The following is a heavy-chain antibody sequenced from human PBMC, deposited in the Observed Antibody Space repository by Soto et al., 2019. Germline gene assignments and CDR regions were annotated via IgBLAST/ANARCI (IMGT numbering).Heavy chain of an antibody. J-gene: IGHJ4*02. CDR3: ARGCGYSYYYDSSGYSTFDY. CDR2: INHSGST. CDR1: GGSFSGYY. D-gene: IGHD3-22*01. V-gene: IGHV4-34*01. Sequence: SETLSLTCAVYGGSFSGYYWSWIRQPPGKGLEWIGEINHSGSTNYNPSLKSRVTISVDTSKNQFSLKLSSVTAADTAVYYCARGCGYSYYYDSSGYSTFDYWGQGTLVTVS.